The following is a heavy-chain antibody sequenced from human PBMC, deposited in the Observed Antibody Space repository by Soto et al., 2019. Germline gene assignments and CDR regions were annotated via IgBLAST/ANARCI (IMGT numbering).Heavy chain of an antibody. V-gene: IGHV3-66*01. Sequence: DPMKGRFTISRDNSKNTLYLQMNSLRAEDTAVYYCARNGYSGYDFVGDYYYYYGMDVWGQGTTVTVSS. CDR3: ARNGYSGYDFVGDYYYYYGMDV. J-gene: IGHJ6*02. D-gene: IGHD5-12*01.